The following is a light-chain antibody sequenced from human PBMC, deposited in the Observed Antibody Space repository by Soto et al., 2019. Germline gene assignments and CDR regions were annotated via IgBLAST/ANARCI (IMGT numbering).Light chain of an antibody. Sequence: DIVLTQSPATLSSSPGERATLSCRATESISNYLAWYQQKPGQAPRLLIYDASNMATGIPARFSGSGSGTDFTLTISSLQPEDFAIYYCQQRSSWPLTFGQGTKVEIK. CDR2: DAS. V-gene: IGKV3-11*01. CDR1: ESISNY. CDR3: QQRSSWPLT. J-gene: IGKJ1*01.